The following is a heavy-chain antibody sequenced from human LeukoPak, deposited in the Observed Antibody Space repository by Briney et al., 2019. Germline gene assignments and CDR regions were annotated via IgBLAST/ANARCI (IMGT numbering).Heavy chain of an antibody. CDR3: ARGLYYIDV. V-gene: IGHV3-48*01. CDR1: GFTFSTHT. J-gene: IGHJ6*03. Sequence: PGGSLRLSCAASGFTFSTHTMAWVRQAPGKGLEWVPYISGSTSVIYYADSVKGRFTISRDNAKNSLYLQMNSLRTEDTAIYYCARGLYYIDVWGNGTAVTVS. CDR2: ISGSTSVI.